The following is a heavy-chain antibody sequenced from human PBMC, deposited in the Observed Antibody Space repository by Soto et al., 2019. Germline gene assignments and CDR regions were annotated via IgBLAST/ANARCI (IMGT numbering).Heavy chain of an antibody. CDR2: ISGSGGST. Sequence: GGSLRLSCAASGFTFSGYAMSWVRQAPGKGLEWVSAISGSGGSTYYADSVKGRFTISRDNSKNTLYLQMNSLRAEDTAVYYCAKDEKCSSTSCYTGRGLYYYYGMDVWGQGTTVTAP. D-gene: IGHD2-2*02. J-gene: IGHJ6*02. CDR3: AKDEKCSSTSCYTGRGLYYYYGMDV. CDR1: GFTFSGYA. V-gene: IGHV3-23*01.